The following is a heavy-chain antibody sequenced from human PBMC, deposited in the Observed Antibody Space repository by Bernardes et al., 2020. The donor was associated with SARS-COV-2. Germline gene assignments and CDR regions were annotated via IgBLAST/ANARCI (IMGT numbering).Heavy chain of an antibody. CDR2: ISSSGSVR. D-gene: IGHD3-10*01. J-gene: IGHJ5*02. Sequence: GSLRLPCSASGCTFSDYYIIWIRQAPAKGLEWFSYISSSGSVRYYSDAVKGRFTISRDNAKKSVLLQANSRRAEDTAVYYCSRTPSYWGWFDPCGEGTLVTV. V-gene: IGHV3-11*01. CDR1: GCTFSDYY. CDR3: SRTPSYWGWFDP.